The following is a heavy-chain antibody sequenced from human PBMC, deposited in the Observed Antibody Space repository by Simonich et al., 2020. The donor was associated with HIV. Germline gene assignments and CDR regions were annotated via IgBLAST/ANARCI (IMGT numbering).Heavy chain of an antibody. CDR1: GYTLPELS. D-gene: IGHD6-19*01. J-gene: IGHJ4*02. CDR2: FDTEDDDT. CDR3: ATDVSVAGVFDF. Sequence: QVQLVQSGTEVKKPGASVKVSCKVSGYTLPELSMHWVRQAPGKGIEWMGVFDTEDDDTIHAQKCQGRVTMTEDTATVPAYMELSSLRSEDTAVYYCATDVSVAGVFDFWGQGTLVTVS. V-gene: IGHV1-24*01.